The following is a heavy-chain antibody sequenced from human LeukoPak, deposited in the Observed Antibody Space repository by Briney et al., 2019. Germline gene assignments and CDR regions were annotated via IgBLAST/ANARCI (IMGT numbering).Heavy chain of an antibody. J-gene: IGHJ5*02. D-gene: IGHD3-10*01. V-gene: IGHV3-74*03. Sequence: GGSLSLSCAACGLSFSRYWMHWVRHSPGKGLVWVSRINEDGCTTTYADSVKGRFTISRDNAKNPLHLQMNSLRAEDTAVYYCARGVPPCFDPWGQGTLVTVSS. CDR1: GLSFSRYW. CDR2: INEDGCTT. CDR3: ARGVPPCFDP.